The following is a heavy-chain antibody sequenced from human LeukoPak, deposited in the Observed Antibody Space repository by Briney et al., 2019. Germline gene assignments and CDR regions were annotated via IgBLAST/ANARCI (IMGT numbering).Heavy chain of an antibody. V-gene: IGHV4-59*01. D-gene: IGHD1-26*01. CDR1: GGSISSYY. Sequence: SETLSLTCTVSGGSISSYYWSWIRQPPGKGLEWIGYIYYSGSTNYNPSLKSRVTISVDTSKNQFSLKLSSVTAADTAVYYCARTNSGSYYGSVDYWGQGTLVTVSS. J-gene: IGHJ4*02. CDR2: IYYSGST. CDR3: ARTNSGSYYGSVDY.